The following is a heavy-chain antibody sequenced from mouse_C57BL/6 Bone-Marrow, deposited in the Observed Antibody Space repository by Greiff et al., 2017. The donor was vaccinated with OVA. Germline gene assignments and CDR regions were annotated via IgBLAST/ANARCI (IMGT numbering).Heavy chain of an antibody. CDR2: INPNNGGT. D-gene: IGHD1-1*01. CDR1: GYTFTDYN. J-gene: IGHJ3*01. Sequence: EVQLQQSGPELVKPGASVKIPCKASGYTFTDYNMDWVKQSHGKSLEWIGDINPNNGGTISNQKFKGKATLTVAKSYSTAYMDLRSLTSEDTEGYYCASYYGSSYGFAYWGQGTLVTVSA. CDR3: ASYYGSSYGFAY. V-gene: IGHV1-18*01.